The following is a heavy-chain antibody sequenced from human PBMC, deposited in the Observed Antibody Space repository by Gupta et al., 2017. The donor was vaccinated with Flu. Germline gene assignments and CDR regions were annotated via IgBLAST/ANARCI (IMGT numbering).Heavy chain of an antibody. Sequence: QVQLQESDPGLVKPSETLSLTCTVSGGSISRYYWSWIRQPAGKGLEWIGRIYTSGSTNYNPSLKSRVTMSVDTSKNQFSLKLSSVTAADTAVYYCAREGASYYYDSSGYYPFDYWGQGTLVTVSS. CDR3: AREGASYYYDSSGYYPFDY. D-gene: IGHD3-22*01. V-gene: IGHV4-4*07. J-gene: IGHJ4*02. CDR2: IYTSGST. CDR1: GGSISRYY.